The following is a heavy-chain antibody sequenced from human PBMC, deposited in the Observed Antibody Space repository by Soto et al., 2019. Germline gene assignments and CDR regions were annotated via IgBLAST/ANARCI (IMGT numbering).Heavy chain of an antibody. CDR1: GGTFSSYA. Sequence: SVKVSCKASGGTFSSYAISWVRQAPGQGLEWMGGIIPIFGTANYAQKFQGRVTITADESTSTAYMELSSLRSEDTAVYYCARNPITMVRGVIITLIFDYWGQGTLVTVSS. V-gene: IGHV1-69*13. CDR2: IIPIFGTA. CDR3: ARNPITMVRGVIITLIFDY. D-gene: IGHD3-10*01. J-gene: IGHJ4*02.